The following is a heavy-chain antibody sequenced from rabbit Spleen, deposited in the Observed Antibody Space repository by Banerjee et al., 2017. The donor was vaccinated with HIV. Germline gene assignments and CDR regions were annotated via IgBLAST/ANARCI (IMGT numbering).Heavy chain of an antibody. CDR1: AFDFSSGG. V-gene: IGHV1S47*01. CDR2: IDPVFGST. CDR3: ARGPPYAGYYSL. J-gene: IGHJ6*01. Sequence: QEQLVESGGGLVQPGGSLKLSCKASAFDFSSGGVSWVRQAPGKGLEWIGYIDPVFGSTYYASWVNGRFTISSDNAQNTLYLQLKSLTAADTATYFCARGPPYAGYYSLWGQGTLVTVS. D-gene: IGHD1-1*01.